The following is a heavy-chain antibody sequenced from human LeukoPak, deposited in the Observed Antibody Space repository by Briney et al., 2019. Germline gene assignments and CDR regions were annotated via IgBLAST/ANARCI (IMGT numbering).Heavy chain of an antibody. CDR1: GFTVSSNY. CDR3: AHYDSSGYPGGMDV. D-gene: IGHD3-22*01. J-gene: IGHJ6*02. CDR2: IYIGGST. V-gene: IGHV3-53*01. Sequence: GGSLRLSCAASGFTVSSNYMSWVRQAPGKGLEWVSVIYIGGSTYYSDSVKGRFTISRDNSKTTLYLQMNSLRAEDTAVYYCAHYDSSGYPGGMDVWGQGTTVTVSS.